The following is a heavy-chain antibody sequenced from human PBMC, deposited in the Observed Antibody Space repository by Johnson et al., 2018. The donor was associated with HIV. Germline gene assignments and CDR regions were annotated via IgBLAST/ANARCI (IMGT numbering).Heavy chain of an antibody. CDR3: AKVHSSSSNGFDI. CDR1: GFTFSSYA. J-gene: IGHJ3*02. D-gene: IGHD6-6*01. CDR2: ISYGGKNK. V-gene: IGHV3-30*04. Sequence: QVQLVESGGGVVQPGRSLRLSCEASGFTFSSYAVHWVRQAPGKGLEWVALISYGGKNKYYADSVKGRFTISRDNYKNTLYLQMNSLRGEDTAVYYCAKVHSSSSNGFDIWGQGTMVTVSS.